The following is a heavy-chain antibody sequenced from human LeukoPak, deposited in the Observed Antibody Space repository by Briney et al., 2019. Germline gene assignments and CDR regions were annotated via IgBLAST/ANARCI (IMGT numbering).Heavy chain of an antibody. Sequence: GSSVKVSCKASGGTFSSYAISWVRQAPGQGLERMGGIIPIFGTANYAQKFQGRVTITADESTSTAYMELSSLRSEDTAVYYCARDRYLQRGGYYFDYWGQGTLVTVSS. J-gene: IGHJ4*02. CDR1: GGTFSSYA. D-gene: IGHD5-12*01. CDR2: IIPIFGTA. CDR3: ARDRYLQRGGYYFDY. V-gene: IGHV1-69*01.